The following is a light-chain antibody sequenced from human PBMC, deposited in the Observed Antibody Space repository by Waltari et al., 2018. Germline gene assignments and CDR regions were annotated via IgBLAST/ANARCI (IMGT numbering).Light chain of an antibody. V-gene: IGLV2-14*01. CDR1: GSELGHFDM. J-gene: IGLJ1*01. CDR2: DVT. CDR3: NSFTTSYTHV. Sequence: SALTHPAPVSASPGKSITISSPATGSELGHFDMFSWYQQHPGKAPKLIIYDVTIRPSGVSTRFSGSKSGNTASLTISGLQAEDEADYYCNSFTTSYTHVFGTGTKVTVL.